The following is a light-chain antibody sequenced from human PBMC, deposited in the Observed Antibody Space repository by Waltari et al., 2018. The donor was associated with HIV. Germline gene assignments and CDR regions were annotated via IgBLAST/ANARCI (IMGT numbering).Light chain of an antibody. J-gene: IGLJ1*01. CDR3: SSYTSSNTRV. Sequence: QSALTQPASLSESLGQSVTIPCTGTSSDVGRYNDGSWYQQRAGNPPQLIIYDVNYPPSGVSDRFSGSKSGNTASLTISGLRDEDEADYYCSSYTSSNTRVFGSGTNVIVL. CDR2: DVN. CDR1: SSDVGRYND. V-gene: IGLV2-14*03.